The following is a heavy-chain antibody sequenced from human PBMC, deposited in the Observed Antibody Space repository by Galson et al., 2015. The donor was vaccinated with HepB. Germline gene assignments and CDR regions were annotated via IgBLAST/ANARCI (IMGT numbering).Heavy chain of an antibody. CDR2: IYSGGST. CDR3: TSAAVVATLAFDI. CDR1: GFTVSSNY. J-gene: IGHJ3*02. Sequence: SLRLSCAASGFTVSSNYMSWVRQAPGKGLEWVSVIYSGGSTYYADSVKGRFTISRDNSKNTLYLQMNSLRAEDTAVYYCTSAAVVATLAFDIWGQGTMVTVSS. D-gene: IGHD6-19*01. V-gene: IGHV3-66*01.